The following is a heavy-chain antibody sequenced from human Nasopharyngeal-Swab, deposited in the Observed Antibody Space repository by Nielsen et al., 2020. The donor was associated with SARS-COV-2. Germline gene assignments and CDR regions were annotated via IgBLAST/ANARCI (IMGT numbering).Heavy chain of an antibody. CDR1: GFTVTYNY. Sequence: GESLKISCAASGFTVTYNYMSWVRQAPGKGREWVSLISTGGTTSYADSVKGRFTISRDISKNTLYLQMNSLRAEDTAVYYCARDRGFDGYYYMDAWGKGTTVTVSS. J-gene: IGHJ6*03. V-gene: IGHV3-53*01. CDR2: ISTGGTT. D-gene: IGHD3-10*01. CDR3: ARDRGFDGYYYMDA.